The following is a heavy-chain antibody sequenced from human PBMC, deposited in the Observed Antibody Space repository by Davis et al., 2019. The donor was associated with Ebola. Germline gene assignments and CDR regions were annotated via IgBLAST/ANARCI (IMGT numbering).Heavy chain of an antibody. CDR2: IKEDGIEK. D-gene: IGHD6-13*01. CDR1: GFMFSSYL. J-gene: IGHJ4*02. CDR3: TTNSGYSSRDY. V-gene: IGHV3-7*03. Sequence: GESLKISCAASGFMFSSYLMSWVRQAPGKGLEWVASIKEDGIEKYYVDSVTGRFTISRDNAKNSLFLQMNSLRAEDTAVYYCTTNSGYSSRDYWGQGTLVTVSS.